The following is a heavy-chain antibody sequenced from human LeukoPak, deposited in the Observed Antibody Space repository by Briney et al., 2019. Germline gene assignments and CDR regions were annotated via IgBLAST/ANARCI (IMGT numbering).Heavy chain of an antibody. V-gene: IGHV4-34*01. J-gene: IGHJ6*02. Sequence: NPSETLSLTCAVYGGSFSGYYWSWIRQPPGKGLEWIGEINHSGSTNHNPSLKSRVTISVDTSKNQFSLKLSSVTAADTAVYYCARRAPFIAVAGSNYYYGMDVWGQGTTVTVSS. CDR3: ARRAPFIAVAGSNYYYGMDV. D-gene: IGHD6-19*01. CDR1: GGSFSGYY. CDR2: INHSGST.